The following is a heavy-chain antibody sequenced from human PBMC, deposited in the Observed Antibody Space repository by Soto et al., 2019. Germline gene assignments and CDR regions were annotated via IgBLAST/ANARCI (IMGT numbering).Heavy chain of an antibody. CDR1: GFSFSSYA. Sequence: PXGSLRLSCAASGFSFSSYAMSWVRQAPGKGLEWVSAISGSGGSTYYADSVKGRFTISRDNSKNTLYLQMNSLRAEDTAVYYCAKDVYYDSSIDYWGQGTLVTVSS. CDR3: AKDVYYDSSIDY. J-gene: IGHJ4*02. CDR2: ISGSGGST. V-gene: IGHV3-23*01. D-gene: IGHD3-22*01.